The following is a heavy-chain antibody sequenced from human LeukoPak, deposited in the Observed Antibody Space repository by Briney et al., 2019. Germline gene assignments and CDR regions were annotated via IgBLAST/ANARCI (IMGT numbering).Heavy chain of an antibody. V-gene: IGHV5-51*01. J-gene: IGHJ4*02. Sequence: GESLKISCKGSGYSFTSYWIGWVRQMPGKGLEWMGIIYPGDSDTRYSPSFQGQVTISADKSISTAYLQWSSLKASDTAMYYCARLPITMARGEVSQLDYWGQGTLVTVSS. CDR2: IYPGDSDT. CDR1: GYSFTSYW. D-gene: IGHD3-10*01. CDR3: ARLPITMARGEVSQLDY.